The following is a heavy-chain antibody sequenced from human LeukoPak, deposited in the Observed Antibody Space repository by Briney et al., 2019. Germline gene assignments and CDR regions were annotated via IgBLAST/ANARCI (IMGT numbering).Heavy chain of an antibody. J-gene: IGHJ4*02. CDR2: IYHSGST. CDR1: GGSISSGGYS. V-gene: IGHV4-30-2*01. D-gene: IGHD2-21*02. CDR3: AREIRYCGFFDY. Sequence: SQTLSLTCAVSGGSISSGGYSWSWIRQPPGKGLEWIGYIYHSGSTYYNPSLKSRVTISVDRSKNQFSLKLSSVTAADTAVYYCAREIRYCGFFDYWGQGTLVTVSS.